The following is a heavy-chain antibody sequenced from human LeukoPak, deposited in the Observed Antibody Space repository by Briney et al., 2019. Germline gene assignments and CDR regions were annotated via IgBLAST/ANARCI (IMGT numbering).Heavy chain of an antibody. CDR3: ARRDDYSSLGFDY. V-gene: IGHV4-38-2*01. J-gene: IGHJ4*02. CDR1: GYSISSGYY. CDR2: IYHSGST. Sequence: PSETLSLTCAVSGYSISSGYYWGWIRQPPGKGPEWIGSIYHSGSTYYNPSLKSRVTISVDTSKNQFSLKLSSVTAADTAVYYCARRDDYSSLGFDYWGQGTLVTVSS. D-gene: IGHD4-11*01.